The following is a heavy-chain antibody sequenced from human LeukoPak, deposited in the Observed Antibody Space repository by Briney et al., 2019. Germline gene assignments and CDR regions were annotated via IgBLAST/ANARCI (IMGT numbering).Heavy chain of an antibody. CDR3: TRVRGYNYGYGDY. D-gene: IGHD5-18*01. CDR1: GFTFGDYA. Sequence: GGSLRLSCTTSGFTFGDYAMSWVRQAPGKGLEWVGSIRSKGYGGTTEYAASVKGRFTISRDDSKSIAYLQMNSLKTEDTAVYYCTRVRGYNYGYGDYWGQGTLVTVSS. V-gene: IGHV3-49*04. CDR2: IRSKGYGGTT. J-gene: IGHJ4*02.